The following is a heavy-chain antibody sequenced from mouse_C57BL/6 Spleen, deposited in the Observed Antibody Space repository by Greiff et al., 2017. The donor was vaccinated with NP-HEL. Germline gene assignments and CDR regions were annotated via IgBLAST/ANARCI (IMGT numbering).Heavy chain of an antibody. CDR3: TTGGQLRSDYFDY. CDR1: GFNIKDYY. J-gene: IGHJ2*01. D-gene: IGHD3-2*02. Sequence: EVKLVESGAELVRPGASVKLSCTASGFNIKDYYMHWVKQRPEQGLEWIGRIDPEDGDTESAPKFQGKATMTADTSSNTAYLQLSSLTSEDTAVYYCTTGGQLRSDYFDYWGQGTTLTVSS. V-gene: IGHV14-1*01. CDR2: IDPEDGDT.